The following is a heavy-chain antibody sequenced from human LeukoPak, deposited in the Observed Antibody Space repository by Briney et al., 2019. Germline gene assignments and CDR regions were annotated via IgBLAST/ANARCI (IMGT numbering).Heavy chain of an antibody. J-gene: IGHJ6*04. V-gene: IGHV5-10-1*01. Sequence: GESLKISCKGSGHSLTSYWISWVRQMPGKGVEWMGKIDPSDSYTNYSPSFQGHVTISADKSLSTAYLQWSSLKASDTAMYYCARQASSGFLPLSYGMDVWGKGTTVTVSS. CDR2: IDPSDSYT. CDR1: GHSLTSYW. D-gene: IGHD5-12*01. CDR3: ARQASSGFLPLSYGMDV.